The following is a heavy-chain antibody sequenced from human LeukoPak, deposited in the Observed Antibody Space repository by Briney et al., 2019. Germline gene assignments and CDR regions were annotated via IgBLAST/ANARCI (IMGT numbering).Heavy chain of an antibody. D-gene: IGHD3-9*01. J-gene: IGHJ4*02. CDR1: GFPFSSYD. Sequence: GGSLRLSCAASGFPFSSYDMHWVRQAPGKGLEWAAVVSYDGGNKFYANSVKGRFTISRDNSKNTLYLQMNSLRAEDTAVYYCARKSLDWLFPFDYWGQGTLVTVSS. CDR3: ARKSLDWLFPFDY. CDR2: VSYDGGNK. V-gene: IGHV3-30*03.